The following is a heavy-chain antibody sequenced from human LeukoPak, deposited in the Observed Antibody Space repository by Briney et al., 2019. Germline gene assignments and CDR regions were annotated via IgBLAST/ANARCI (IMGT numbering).Heavy chain of an antibody. CDR1: GGSISSYY. Sequence: SETLSLTCTLSGGSISSYYWSWIRQPAGKGLEWIGRIYTSGSTNYNPSPKSRVTMSVDTSKNQFSLKLSSVTAADTAVYYCARDRCDYGGTDYWGQGTLVTVSS. D-gene: IGHD4-23*01. V-gene: IGHV4-4*07. CDR2: IYTSGST. J-gene: IGHJ4*02. CDR3: ARDRCDYGGTDY.